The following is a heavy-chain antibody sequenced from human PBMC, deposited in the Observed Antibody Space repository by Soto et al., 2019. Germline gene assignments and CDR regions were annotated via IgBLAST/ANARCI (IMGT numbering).Heavy chain of an antibody. CDR2: IGTAGDT. CDR3: VRAHTISLANFDS. D-gene: IGHD2-2*01. Sequence: GGSLRLSCAASGFTFSSYDMHGVRQPPGEGLEGVSAIGTAGDTYYPGCVKGRFAISREDAKRSLYLQMNSLRGGDTAVYYCVRAHTISLANFDSWGQGTPVTVSS. V-gene: IGHV3-13*01. CDR1: GFTFSSYD. J-gene: IGHJ4*02.